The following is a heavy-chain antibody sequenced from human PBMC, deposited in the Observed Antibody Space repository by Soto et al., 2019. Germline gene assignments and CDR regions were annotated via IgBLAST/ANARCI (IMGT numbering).Heavy chain of an antibody. V-gene: IGHV3-23*01. J-gene: IGHJ4*02. CDR1: GFTFGNYA. D-gene: IGHD6-13*01. CDR2: ISGSGGGT. CDR3: VREPWGFSGTWYDY. Sequence: PGGSLRLSCAASGFTFGNYAMTWVRQAPGKGLECVSRISGSGGGTYYADSVKGRFTISRDNTNNTLYLQMNSLRVEDTAMYYCVREPWGFSGTWYDYWGQGTLVTVSS.